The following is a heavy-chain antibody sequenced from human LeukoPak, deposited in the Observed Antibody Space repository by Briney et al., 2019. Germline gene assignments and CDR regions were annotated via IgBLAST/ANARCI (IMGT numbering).Heavy chain of an antibody. CDR2: IWYDGRDK. V-gene: IGHV3-33*08. D-gene: IGHD4-17*01. CDR3: ARDHRTTVTVYYFDY. CDR1: GFTFSNYA. J-gene: IGHJ4*02. Sequence: PGRSLRLSCAASGFTFSNYAMHWVRQAPGKGLEWVAVIWYDGRDKYYADSVKGRFTISRDNSKNTLYLQMNSLRAEDTAVYYCARDHRTTVTVYYFDYWGQGTLVTVSS.